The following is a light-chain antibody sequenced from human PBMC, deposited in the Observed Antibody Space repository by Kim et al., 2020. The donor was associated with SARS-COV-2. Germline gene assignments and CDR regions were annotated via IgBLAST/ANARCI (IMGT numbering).Light chain of an antibody. CDR3: QSADSSGTYFV. V-gene: IGLV3-25*03. J-gene: IGLJ1*01. Sequence: SYELTQPPSVSVSPGQTARITCSADILPRQYVYWYQQKPGQAPVLLIYKDNERPSGIPERFSGSSSGTTATLTINGVQAEDEADYFCQSADSSGTYFVFGGGTKVTVL. CDR1: ILPRQY. CDR2: KDN.